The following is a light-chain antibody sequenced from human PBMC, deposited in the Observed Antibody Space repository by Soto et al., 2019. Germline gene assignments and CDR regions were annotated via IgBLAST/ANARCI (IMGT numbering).Light chain of an antibody. J-gene: IGKJ4*01. CDR2: DAS. Sequence: ETVLTQSPATLSLSPGEGATLSCRVSQSVSSFLAWYQQKPGQAPRLLIYDASNRATGIPARFCGSGSGTDFTLTISSLEPEDFAVYYGQQHTNWPLTFGGGTKVDI. CDR1: QSVSSF. V-gene: IGKV3-11*01. CDR3: QQHTNWPLT.